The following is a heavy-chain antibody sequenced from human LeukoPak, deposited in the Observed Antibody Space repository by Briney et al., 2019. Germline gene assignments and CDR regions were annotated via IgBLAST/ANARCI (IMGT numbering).Heavy chain of an antibody. CDR3: ARGADAPFDP. J-gene: IGHJ5*02. Sequence: SETLSLTCAVYGGSFSGYYWSWIRQPPGKGLEWIGEINHSGSTNYNPSLKSRVTISVDTSKNQFSLKLSSVTAADTAVYYCARGADAPFDPWGREPWSPSPQ. CDR1: GGSFSGYY. V-gene: IGHV4-34*01. CDR2: INHSGST.